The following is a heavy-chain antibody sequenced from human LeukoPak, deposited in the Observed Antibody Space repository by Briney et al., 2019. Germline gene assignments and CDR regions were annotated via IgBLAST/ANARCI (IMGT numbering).Heavy chain of an antibody. Sequence: GGSLRLSCAASGFTFSSYSMNWVRQAPGKGLEWVSSISSSSTYLYYADSVKGRFTISRDNSKNTLYLQMNSLRAEDTAVYYCARRAGGYSHPYDYWGQGTLVTVSS. CDR2: ISSSSTYL. D-gene: IGHD4-23*01. CDR1: GFTFSSYS. J-gene: IGHJ4*02. CDR3: ARRAGGYSHPYDY. V-gene: IGHV3-21*01.